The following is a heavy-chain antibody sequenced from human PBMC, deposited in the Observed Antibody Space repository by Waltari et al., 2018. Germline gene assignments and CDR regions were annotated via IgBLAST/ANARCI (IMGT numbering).Heavy chain of an antibody. CDR2: INHSGST. J-gene: IGHJ4*02. CDR1: GGSFSGYY. D-gene: IGHD7-27*01. CDR3: ARSRNWEGFDY. V-gene: IGHV4-34*01. Sequence: QVQLQQWGAGLLKLSETLSLTCAVYGGSFSGYYWIWIRQPPGKGLEWIGEINHSGSTNYNPSLKSRVTISVDTSKNQFSLKLSSVTAADTAVYYCARSRNWEGFDYWGQGTLVTVSS.